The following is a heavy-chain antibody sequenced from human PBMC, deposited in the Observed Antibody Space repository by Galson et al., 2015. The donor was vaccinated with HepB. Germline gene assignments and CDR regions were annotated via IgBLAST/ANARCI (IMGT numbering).Heavy chain of an antibody. V-gene: IGHV4-39*07. CDR1: GGSITSSSFY. Sequence: SETLSLTCTVSGGSITSSSFYWVWIRQPPGKGLEWVGSIYSGGRTYYNPSLNSRVTISVDTSKNQFSLKLSSVTAADTAVYYCSRRDVGIRPHWGQGTLVIVSS. D-gene: IGHD6-6*01. CDR2: IYSGGRT. CDR3: SRRDVGIRPH. J-gene: IGHJ4*02.